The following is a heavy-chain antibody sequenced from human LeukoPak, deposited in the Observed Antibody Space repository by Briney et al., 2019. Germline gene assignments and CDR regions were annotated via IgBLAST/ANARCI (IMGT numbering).Heavy chain of an antibody. J-gene: IGHJ5*02. CDR2: IYTSGST. Sequence: PSETLSLTCTVSGGSISSYYWSWIRQPPGKGLEWIGYIYTSGSTNYNPSLKSRVTISVDTSKNQFSLKLSSVTVADTAVYYCARPQGELGWFDPWGQGTLVTVSS. V-gene: IGHV4-4*09. CDR1: GGSISSYY. D-gene: IGHD7-27*01. CDR3: ARPQGELGWFDP.